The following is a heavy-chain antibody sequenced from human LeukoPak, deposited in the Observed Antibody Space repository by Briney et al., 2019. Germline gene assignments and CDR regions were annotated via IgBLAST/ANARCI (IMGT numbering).Heavy chain of an antibody. J-gene: IGHJ4*02. CDR2: ISNDGGGT. Sequence: GGSLRLSCAASGFIFNNYGLVWVRQAPGKGLEWDSAISNDGGGTTYADFVKGRFTISRDNSKNTLFMQMDSLRAEDTALYYCAKGSSGYFFDLWGQGTLVTVSS. CDR3: AKGSSGYFFDL. CDR1: GFIFNNYG. D-gene: IGHD3-22*01. V-gene: IGHV3-23*01.